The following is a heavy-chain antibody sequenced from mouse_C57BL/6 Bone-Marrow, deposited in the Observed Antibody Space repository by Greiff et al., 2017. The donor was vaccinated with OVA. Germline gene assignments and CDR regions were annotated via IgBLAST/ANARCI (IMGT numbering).Heavy chain of an antibody. Sequence: EVKLVESGPGLVKPSQSLSLTCSVTVSSITSGYYWNWIRQFPGNKLEWMGYISYDGSNNYNPSLKNRISITRDTSKNQFFLKLNSVTTEDTATYYCARETTVGPYYFDYWGQGTTLTVSS. D-gene: IGHD1-1*01. CDR2: ISYDGSN. CDR1: VSSITSGYY. CDR3: ARETTVGPYYFDY. V-gene: IGHV3-6*01. J-gene: IGHJ2*01.